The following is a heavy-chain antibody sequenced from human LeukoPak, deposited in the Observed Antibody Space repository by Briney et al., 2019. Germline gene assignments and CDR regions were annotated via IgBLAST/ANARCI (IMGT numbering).Heavy chain of an antibody. Sequence: SETLSLTCNVSGGSISSYYWSWIRQPPGKGLEWMGYISYSGSTNFNPSLKSRVTISVDTSKNKFSLKLSSVTDADTAVYYCAREGTAGRNLNWFDPWGQGTLVTVSS. D-gene: IGHD1-1*01. V-gene: IGHV4-59*01. CDR1: GGSISSYY. CDR2: ISYSGST. J-gene: IGHJ5*02. CDR3: AREGTAGRNLNWFDP.